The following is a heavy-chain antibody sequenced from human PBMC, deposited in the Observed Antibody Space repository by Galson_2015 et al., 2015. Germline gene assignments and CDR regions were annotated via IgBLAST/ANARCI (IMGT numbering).Heavy chain of an antibody. CDR1: GGTFSSYA. D-gene: IGHD6-13*01. V-gene: IGHV1-69*13. CDR3: AREAVRSREQLVPREGALDI. J-gene: IGHJ3*02. CDR2: IIPIFGTA. Sequence: SVKVSCKASGGTFSSYAISWVRQAPGQGLEWMGGIIPIFGTANYAQKFQGRVTITADESTSTAYMELSSLRSEDTAVYYCAREAVRSREQLVPREGALDIWGQGTMVTVSS.